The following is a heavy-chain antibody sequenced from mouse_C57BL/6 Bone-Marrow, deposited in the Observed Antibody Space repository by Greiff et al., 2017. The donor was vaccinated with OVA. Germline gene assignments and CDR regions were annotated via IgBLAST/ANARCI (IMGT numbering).Heavy chain of an antibody. CDR1: GFTFSDYY. CDR3: APIYYSGSES. Sequence: EVQLVESGGGLVQPGGSLKLSCAASGFTFSDYYMYWVRQTPEKRLEWVAYISNGGGSTHYPDTVKGRFTISRDNAKNTLYLQMSRLKSEDTAMDYCAPIYYSGSESWGQGTSVTVSS. J-gene: IGHJ4*01. CDR2: ISNGGGST. V-gene: IGHV5-12*01. D-gene: IGHD1-1*01.